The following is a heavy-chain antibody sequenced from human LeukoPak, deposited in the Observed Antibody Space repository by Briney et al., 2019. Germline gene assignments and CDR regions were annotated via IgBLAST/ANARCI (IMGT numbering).Heavy chain of an antibody. J-gene: IGHJ4*02. CDR3: AKSISSGWYSFDY. CDR1: GFTFSRYA. D-gene: IGHD6-19*01. Sequence: GGSLRLSCADSGFTFSRYAMSWVRQAPGKGLEWVSAISGSGSSTYSADSVKGRFTISRDNSKNTLYLQINSLRAEDTAVYYCAKSISSGWYSFDYWGQGTLVTVSS. V-gene: IGHV3-23*01. CDR2: ISGSGSST.